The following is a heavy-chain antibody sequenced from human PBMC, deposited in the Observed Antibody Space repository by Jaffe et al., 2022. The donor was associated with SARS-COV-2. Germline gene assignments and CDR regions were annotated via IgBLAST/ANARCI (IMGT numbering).Heavy chain of an antibody. CDR1: GYTFTGYY. CDR3: AREGDGYNSPYYYYGMDV. J-gene: IGHJ6*02. V-gene: IGHV1-2*04. CDR2: INPNSGGT. Sequence: QVQLVQSGAEVKKPGASVKVSCKASGYTFTGYYMHWVRQAPGQGLEWMGWINPNSGGTNYAQKFQGWVTMTRDTSISTAYMELSRLRSDDTAVYYCAREGDGYNSPYYYYGMDVWGQGTTVTVSS. D-gene: IGHD5-12*01.